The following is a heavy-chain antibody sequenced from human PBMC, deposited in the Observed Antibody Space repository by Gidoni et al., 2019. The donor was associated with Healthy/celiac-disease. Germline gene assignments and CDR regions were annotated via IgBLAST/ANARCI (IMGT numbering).Heavy chain of an antibody. D-gene: IGHD5-12*01. CDR1: GRSISSYY. CDR3: ARSDDIGALYDY. Sequence: QVQLQESGPGLVKPSETLSLTCTVSGRSISSYYWSWIRQPPGKGLEWIGYIYYSGSTNYNPSLKSRVTISVDTSKNQFSLKLSSVTAADTAVYYCARSDDIGALYDYWGQGTLVTVSS. CDR2: IYYSGST. V-gene: IGHV4-59*01. J-gene: IGHJ4*02.